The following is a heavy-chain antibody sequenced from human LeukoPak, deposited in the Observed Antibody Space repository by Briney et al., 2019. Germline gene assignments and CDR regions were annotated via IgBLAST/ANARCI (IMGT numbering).Heavy chain of an antibody. CDR2: IYYSEST. CDR3: ARGPGDYEDY. Sequence: PSETLSLTCTVSGGSISSYYWSWIRQPPGKGLEWIGYIYYSESTNYNPSLKSRVTISVDTSKNQFSLKLSSVTAADTAVYYCARGPGDYEDYWGQGTLVTVSS. CDR1: GGSISSYY. V-gene: IGHV4-59*01. J-gene: IGHJ4*02. D-gene: IGHD4-17*01.